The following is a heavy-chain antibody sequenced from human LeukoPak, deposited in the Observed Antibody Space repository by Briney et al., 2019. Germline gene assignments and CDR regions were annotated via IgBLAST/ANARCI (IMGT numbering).Heavy chain of an antibody. CDR3: ARSAVTRGRFDY. CDR1: DGSISSYY. CDR2: IYYSGST. Sequence: WETLSLTCTVSDGSISSYYWSWIRQPPGKGLEWIGYIYYSGSTNYNPSLKSRVTISVDTSKNQFSLKLSSVTAADTAVYYCARSAVTRGRFDYRGQGTLVTVSS. V-gene: IGHV4-59*01. D-gene: IGHD2-21*02. J-gene: IGHJ4*02.